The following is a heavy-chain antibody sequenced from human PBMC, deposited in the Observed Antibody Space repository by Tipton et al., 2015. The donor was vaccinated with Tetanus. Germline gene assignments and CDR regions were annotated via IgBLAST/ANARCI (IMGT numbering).Heavy chain of an antibody. CDR2: ISHSGSS. Sequence: GLVKPSETLPLTCTVSGGSFSLYYWNWVRQSPGKGLEWIGEISHSGSSSYSPSLKSRVTISVDTSKNQFSLRLRSVAAADTAVYYCARGERDAYNNPLGAFDVWGRGTTVTVSS. CDR3: ARGERDAYNNPLGAFDV. D-gene: IGHD5-24*01. J-gene: IGHJ3*01. V-gene: IGHV4-34*01. CDR1: GGSFSLYY.